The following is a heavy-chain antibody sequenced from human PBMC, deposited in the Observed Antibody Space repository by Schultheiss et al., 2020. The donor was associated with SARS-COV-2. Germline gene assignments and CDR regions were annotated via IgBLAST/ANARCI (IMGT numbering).Heavy chain of an antibody. CDR2: INHSGST. D-gene: IGHD6-6*01. Sequence: SETLSLTCTVSGGSISSYYWSWIRQPPGKGLEWIEEINHSGSTNYNPSLKSRVTISVDTSKNQFSLKLSSVTAADTAVYYCAKGSSDYWGQGTLVTVSS. CDR3: AKGSSDY. V-gene: IGHV4-34*01. CDR1: GGSISSYY. J-gene: IGHJ4*02.